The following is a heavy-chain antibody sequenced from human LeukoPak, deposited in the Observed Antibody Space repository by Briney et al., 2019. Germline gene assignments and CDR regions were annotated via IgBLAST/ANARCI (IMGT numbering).Heavy chain of an antibody. V-gene: IGHV3-30*18. Sequence: GRSLRLACAASGFTVTNYGIHWVRQAPGKGLEWVAVISYDGSTKYYADSVKGRFTISRDNSKNTLYLQMNSLRAEDTAVYYCAKQMVVATNYFDYWGQGTLVTVSS. J-gene: IGHJ4*02. CDR2: ISYDGSTK. CDR1: GFTVTNYG. D-gene: IGHD5-12*01. CDR3: AKQMVVATNYFDY.